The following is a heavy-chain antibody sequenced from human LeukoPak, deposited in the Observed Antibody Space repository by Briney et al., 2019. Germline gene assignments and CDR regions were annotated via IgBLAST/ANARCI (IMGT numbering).Heavy chain of an antibody. CDR3: ARWGSDWE. CDR2: INPSGGST. Sequence: ASVKVSCKASGYTFTSYYMHWVRQAPGQGLEWMGIINPSGGSTSYAQKFQGRVTMTRDTSISTAYMELSRLRSDDTAVYYCARWGSDWEWGQGALVTVSS. J-gene: IGHJ4*02. V-gene: IGHV1-46*01. CDR1: GYTFTSYY. D-gene: IGHD3-16*01.